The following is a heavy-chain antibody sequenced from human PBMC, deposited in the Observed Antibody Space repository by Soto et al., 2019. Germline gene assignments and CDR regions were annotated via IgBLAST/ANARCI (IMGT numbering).Heavy chain of an antibody. V-gene: IGHV3-23*01. CDR3: AKDAGIAAAGTGYYYYYGMDV. CDR1: GFTFSSYA. CDR2: ISGSGGST. D-gene: IGHD6-13*01. J-gene: IGHJ6*02. Sequence: GGSLRLSCAASGFTFSSYAMSWVRQAPGKGLEWVSAISGSGGSTYYADSVKGRFTISRDNSKNTLYLQMNSLRAEDTAVYYCAKDAGIAAAGTGYYYYYGMDVWGQGTTVTVSS.